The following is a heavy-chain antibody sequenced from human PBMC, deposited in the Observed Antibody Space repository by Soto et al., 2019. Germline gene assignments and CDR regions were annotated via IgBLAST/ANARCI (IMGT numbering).Heavy chain of an antibody. D-gene: IGHD1-20*01. V-gene: IGHV3-23*01. CDR2: ISGSGAST. CDR3: AKKTVVITVITNVDN. Sequence: GGSLRLSCLASGFTFNKYGLAWVRQSPGKGLEWVSAISGSGASTYDADSVKGRFTISRDNSNNTLYLQMNSLRAEDTAVYYWAKKTVVITVITNVDNWGQRT. CDR1: GFTFNKYG. J-gene: IGHJ4*02.